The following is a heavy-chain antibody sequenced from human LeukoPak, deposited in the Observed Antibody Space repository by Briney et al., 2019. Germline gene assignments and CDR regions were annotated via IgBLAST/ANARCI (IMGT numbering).Heavy chain of an antibody. D-gene: IGHD6-13*01. CDR3: ARQYSRIWPIGDY. J-gene: IGHJ4*02. CDR2: IYNDGTT. Sequence: GGSLRLSCAASGLTVSSSYMSWVRRAPGKGLEWVSFIYNDGTTYYAESVKGRFTISRDNSKNTMYLQMNSLRAEDTAVYYCARQYSRIWPIGDYWGQGTLVTVSS. V-gene: IGHV3-66*04. CDR1: GLTVSSSY.